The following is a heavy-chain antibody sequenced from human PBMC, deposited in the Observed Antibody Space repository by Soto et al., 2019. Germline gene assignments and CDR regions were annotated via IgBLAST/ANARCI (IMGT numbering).Heavy chain of an antibody. CDR1: GYTFTSYA. V-gene: IGHV1-3*01. CDR3: ARVTTVAGASLSY. CDR2: INAGNGNT. D-gene: IGHD6-19*01. Sequence: ASVKVSCKASGYTFTSYAMHWVRQAPGQRLEWMGWINAGNGNTKYSQKFQGRVTITRDTSASTAYMELSSLRSEDTAVYYCARVTTVAGASLSYWGQGTLVTVSS. J-gene: IGHJ4*02.